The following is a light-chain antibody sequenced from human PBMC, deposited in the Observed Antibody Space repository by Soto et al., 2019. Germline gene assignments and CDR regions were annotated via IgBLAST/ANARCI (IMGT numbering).Light chain of an antibody. CDR1: QSVSNY. V-gene: IGKV3-11*01. J-gene: IGKJ5*01. CDR3: QQRSNWPPST. Sequence: EIVLTQSPATLSLSPGERATLSCRASQSVSNYLAWYQQKPGQAPRLLIYDSSNRATGIPARFSGSGSGTDFTLTISSLEPEDFAVYYCQQRSNWPPSTFGQGTRLEIK. CDR2: DSS.